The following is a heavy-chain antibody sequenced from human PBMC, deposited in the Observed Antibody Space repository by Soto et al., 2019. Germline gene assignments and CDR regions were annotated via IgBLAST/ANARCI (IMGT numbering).Heavy chain of an antibody. D-gene: IGHD6-13*01. CDR3: ARDAGRAAAGVYYYYGMDV. CDR2: ISYDGSNK. J-gene: IGHJ6*02. V-gene: IGHV3-30-3*01. CDR1: GFTFSSYA. Sequence: GGSLRLSCAASGFTFSSYAMHWVRQAPGKGLEWVAVISYDGSNKYYADSVKGRFTISRDNSKNTLYLQMNSLRAEDTAVYYCARDAGRAAAGVYYYYGMDVWGQGTTVTVSS.